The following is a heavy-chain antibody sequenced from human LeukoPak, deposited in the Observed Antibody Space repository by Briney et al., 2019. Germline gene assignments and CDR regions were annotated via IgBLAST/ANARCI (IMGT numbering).Heavy chain of an antibody. J-gene: IGHJ5*02. D-gene: IGHD4-17*01. CDR2: IKQDGSEK. V-gene: IGHV3-7*01. Sequence: GGSLRLSCVASGLRIRHNSMNWVRQAPGKGLEWVANIKQDGSEKNYVDSVKGRFTISRDNAKNSLYLQMDSLRAEDTAVYYCSRGRDYGDAWGQGTLVTVSS. CDR3: SRGRDYGDA. CDR1: GLRIRHNS.